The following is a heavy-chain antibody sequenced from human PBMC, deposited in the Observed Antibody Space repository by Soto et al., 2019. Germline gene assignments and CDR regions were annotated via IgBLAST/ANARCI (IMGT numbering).Heavy chain of an antibody. CDR3: ARGEGDCSGGSCYGYWYFDL. CDR2: IYSGGST. CDR1: GFTVSSNY. V-gene: IGHV3-53*04. D-gene: IGHD2-15*01. J-gene: IGHJ2*01. Sequence: EVQLVESGGGLVQPGGSLRLSCAASGFTVSSNYMSWVRQAPGKGLEWVSVIYSGGSTYYADSVKGRFTISRHNSKNTLYLQMNSLRAADTAVYYCARGEGDCSGGSCYGYWYFDLWGRGTLVTVSS.